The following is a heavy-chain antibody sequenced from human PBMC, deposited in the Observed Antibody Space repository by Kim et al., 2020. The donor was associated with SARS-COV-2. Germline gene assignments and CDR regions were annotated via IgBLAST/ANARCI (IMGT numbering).Heavy chain of an antibody. J-gene: IGHJ3*02. D-gene: IGHD2-21*02. CDR3: AREYCGGDCYEGAFDI. Sequence: GESLKISCKGSGYSFTSYWIGWVRQMPGKGLEWMGIIYPGDSDTRYSPSFQGQVTISADKSISTAYLQWSSLKASDTAMYYCAREYCGGDCYEGAFDIWGQGTMVTVSS. V-gene: IGHV5-51*01. CDR1: GYSFTSYW. CDR2: IYPGDSDT.